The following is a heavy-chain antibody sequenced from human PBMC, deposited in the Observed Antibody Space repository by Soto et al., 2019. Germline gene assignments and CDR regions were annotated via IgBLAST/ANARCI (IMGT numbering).Heavy chain of an antibody. D-gene: IGHD5-12*01. Sequence: QVQLQESGPGLVKPSQTLSLTCTVSGGSISSGGYYWSWIRQHPGKGLEWIGYIYYSGSTYYNPSLKSRVTLSVDTSKNQFSLELSSVTAADTAVYYCARDRRFVEMATPTYNWFDPWGQGTLVTVSS. V-gene: IGHV4-31*03. J-gene: IGHJ5*02. CDR3: ARDRRFVEMATPTYNWFDP. CDR2: IYYSGST. CDR1: GGSISSGGYY.